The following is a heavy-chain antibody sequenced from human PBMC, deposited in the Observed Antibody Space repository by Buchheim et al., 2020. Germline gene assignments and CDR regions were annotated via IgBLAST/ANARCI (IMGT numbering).Heavy chain of an antibody. CDR3: AKDVAPGSGFYFNSDY. Sequence: EVQLVESGGGFVHPGGSLRLSCAASDFTFSNYAMNWVRQAPGKGLEWVSAISGSGAYTYYADSVKCRFTITRYNPHNQLFLQMNSLRAEDTAVYYCAKDVAPGSGFYFNSDYWGQGTL. CDR2: ISGSGAYT. V-gene: IGHV3-23*04. J-gene: IGHJ4*02. D-gene: IGHD3-22*01. CDR1: DFTFSNYA.